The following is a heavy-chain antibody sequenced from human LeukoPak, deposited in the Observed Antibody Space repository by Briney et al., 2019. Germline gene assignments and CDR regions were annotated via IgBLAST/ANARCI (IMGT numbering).Heavy chain of an antibody. CDR1: GYTFTSYG. CDR2: ISAYNGIT. V-gene: IGHV1-18*01. Sequence: ASVKVSCKASGYTFTSYGISWVRQAPGQGLEWMGWISAYNGITNYAQKLQGRVTMTTDTSTSTAYMELRSLRSDDTAVYYCARGFDWLSLDYYYYYGMDVWGQGTTVTVSS. CDR3: ARGFDWLSLDYYYYYGMDV. D-gene: IGHD3-9*01. J-gene: IGHJ6*02.